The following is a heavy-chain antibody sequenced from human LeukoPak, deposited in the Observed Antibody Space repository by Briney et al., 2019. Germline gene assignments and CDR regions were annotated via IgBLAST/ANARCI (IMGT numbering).Heavy chain of an antibody. J-gene: IGHJ4*02. CDR1: GGSITSYY. V-gene: IGHV4-59*08. CDR2: IHYRVST. D-gene: IGHD6-19*01. Sequence: SETLSLTCTVSGGSITSYYWSWIRQPPGKGLEWIGYIHYRVSTTYNPSLKSRVTKSVYTSKSQFSLNLSSVTAADTAVYFCPRLSLTYTTGSWSFDSWGQGTLVTVSS. CDR3: PRLSLTYTTGSWSFDS.